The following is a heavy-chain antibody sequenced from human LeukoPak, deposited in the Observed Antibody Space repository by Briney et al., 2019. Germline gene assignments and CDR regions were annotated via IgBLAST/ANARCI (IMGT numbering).Heavy chain of an antibody. CDR3: ARRYFDWLYGMDV. D-gene: IGHD3-9*01. CDR2: IKQDGSEK. Sequence: GGSPRLSRAAPGFTFSSYWMSWVRQAPGKGLEWVANIKQDGSEKYYVDSVKGRFTISRDNAKNSLYLQMNSLRAEDTAVYYCARRYFDWLYGMDVWGQGTTVAVSS. CDR1: GFTFSSYW. J-gene: IGHJ6*02. V-gene: IGHV3-7*01.